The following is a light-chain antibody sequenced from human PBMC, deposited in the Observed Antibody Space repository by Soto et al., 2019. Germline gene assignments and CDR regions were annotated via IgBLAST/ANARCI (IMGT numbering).Light chain of an antibody. Sequence: EIVLTQSPGTLSLSPGERDTLYCRASQSVSSSYLAWYQQKPGQTPRLPIYGASSRATGIPDRFSGSGSGTDFTLTISRLEPEDFAVYYCQQYGSSRTFGQGTKVDIK. CDR3: QQYGSSRT. CDR2: GAS. CDR1: QSVSSSY. J-gene: IGKJ1*01. V-gene: IGKV3-20*01.